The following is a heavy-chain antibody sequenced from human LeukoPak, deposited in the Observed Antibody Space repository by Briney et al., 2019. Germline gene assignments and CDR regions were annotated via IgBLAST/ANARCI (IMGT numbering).Heavy chain of an antibody. CDR2: IYSGGTI. V-gene: IGHV4-59*01. CDR3: AKLATRGGIDY. Sequence: SETLSLTWTVSGGSISSDYWTWIRQPPGKGLEWIGHIYSGGTINYNPSLKSRATISIDTSKKQFSLRLSSLTAADTAVYYCAKLATRGGIDYWGQGTLVSVSS. CDR1: GGSISSDY. D-gene: IGHD6-6*01. J-gene: IGHJ4*02.